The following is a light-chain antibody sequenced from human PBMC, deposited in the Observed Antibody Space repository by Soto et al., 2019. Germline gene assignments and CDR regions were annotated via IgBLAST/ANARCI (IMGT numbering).Light chain of an antibody. CDR3: HQYNSYSPT. Sequence: IQMTQSPSTLSASVGDRVTITCRASQSVTSWLAWYQQKPGKAPKLLIYDASSLESGVPSRFSGRGSGTEFTLTISSPQPDDFATYYCHQYNSYSPTFGGGTKVDI. CDR1: QSVTSW. V-gene: IGKV1-5*01. CDR2: DAS. J-gene: IGKJ4*01.